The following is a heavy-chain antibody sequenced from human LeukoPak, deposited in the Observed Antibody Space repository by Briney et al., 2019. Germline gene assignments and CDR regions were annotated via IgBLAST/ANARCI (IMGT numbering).Heavy chain of an antibody. J-gene: IGHJ5*02. CDR1: GFTVSSNY. D-gene: IGHD6-19*01. V-gene: IGHV3-66*01. CDR3: AKDAHSRAQGLVWFDP. CDR2: IYSGGRT. Sequence: GALRLSCAASGFTVSSNYMSWVRQAPGKGLEWGSVIYSGGRTYYADSVKGRFTISRDNSKNTLYLQMNSQRAEATAVYYCAKDAHSRAQGLVWFDPWGQGTLVTVSS.